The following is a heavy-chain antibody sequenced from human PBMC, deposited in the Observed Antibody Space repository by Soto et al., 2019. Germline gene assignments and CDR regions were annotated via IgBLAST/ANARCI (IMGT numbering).Heavy chain of an antibody. CDR3: AQIAILGCSSVWWDYFYGMDV. CDR1: GYTFTSYD. J-gene: IGHJ6*02. Sequence: QVQLVQSGAEVKKPGASVKVSCKASGYTFTSYDITWVRQATGQGLEWMGWMNPNSGNTGYAQKFQGRVNLNRYTTIRAGYMEASRPRSEDTAVSYFAQIAILGCSSVWWDYFYGMDVWGQGSTVIVSS. D-gene: IGHD2-2*01. V-gene: IGHV1-8*01. CDR2: MNPNSGNT.